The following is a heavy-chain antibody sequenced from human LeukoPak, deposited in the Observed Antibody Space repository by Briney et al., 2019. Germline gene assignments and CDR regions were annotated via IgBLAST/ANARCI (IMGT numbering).Heavy chain of an antibody. CDR3: ASDPESSSPYGNY. J-gene: IGHJ4*02. V-gene: IGHV3-48*03. CDR2: ISSSGSTI. D-gene: IGHD6-6*01. CDR1: GFTFSSYE. Sequence: GGSLRLPCEASGFTFSSYEMKWVRQAPGKGLAWVSYISSSGSTIYYADSVKGRFTISRDNAKNSLYLQMNSLRAEDTAVYYCASDPESSSPYGNYWGQGTLVTVSS.